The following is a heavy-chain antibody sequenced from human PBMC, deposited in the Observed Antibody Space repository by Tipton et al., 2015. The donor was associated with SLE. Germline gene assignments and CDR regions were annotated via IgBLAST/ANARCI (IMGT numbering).Heavy chain of an antibody. V-gene: IGHV3-23*01. CDR1: GFTFSSYA. CDR3: AKDPPSDLGELAFPFYFDY. D-gene: IGHD3-16*02. J-gene: IGHJ4*02. Sequence: SLRLSCAASGFTFSSYAMSWVRQAPGQGLEWLSAISGTGGSTYYADSVKGRFTISRDNSKNTLYLQMNSLRAEDTAVYYCAKDPPSDLGELAFPFYFDYWGQGALVTVSS. CDR2: ISGTGGST.